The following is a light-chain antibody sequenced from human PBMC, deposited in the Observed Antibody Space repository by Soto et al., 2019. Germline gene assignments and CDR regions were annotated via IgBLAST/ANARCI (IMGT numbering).Light chain of an antibody. V-gene: IGKV1-9*01. Sequence: DIHLTQSPSFLSASVGDRVTITCRASQGISGFLAWYQQKPGKAPNLLVYAASTLQSGVPSRFSGGESGTEYTLTISSLQPEDSATYYCQQLYIFPLTFGQGTRLEI. CDR3: QQLYIFPLT. CDR2: AAS. J-gene: IGKJ5*01. CDR1: QGISGF.